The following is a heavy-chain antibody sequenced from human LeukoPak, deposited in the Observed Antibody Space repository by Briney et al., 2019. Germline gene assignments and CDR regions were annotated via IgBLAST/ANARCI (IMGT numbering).Heavy chain of an antibody. CDR2: IKGDGTNT. Sequence: GGSLRLSCAASGFSISNYWMHWVRQAPGKGPIWVSRIKGDGTNTAYADSVKGRFTISRDNAKNTLSLQMNSLRAEDTAVYYCAKDRVTTVVTQLNYWGQGTLVTVSS. J-gene: IGHJ4*02. D-gene: IGHD4-23*01. V-gene: IGHV3-74*01. CDR1: GFSISNYW. CDR3: AKDRVTTVVTQLNY.